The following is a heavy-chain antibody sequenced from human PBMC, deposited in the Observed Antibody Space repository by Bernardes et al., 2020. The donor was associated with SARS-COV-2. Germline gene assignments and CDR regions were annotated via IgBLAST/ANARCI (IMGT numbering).Heavy chain of an antibody. CDR3: ARGSGNYYHDY. CDR1: GDSVSNIRGH. J-gene: IGHJ4*02. CDR2: TYYRSRWNN. Sequence: SQTLSLTCAISGDSVSNIRGHWDWIRQSPSRGLEWLGRTYYRSRWNNDYAVSVKSRITISPDTSKNTLYLQMNSLRAEDAAVYFCARGSGNYYHDYWGQGTVVTVSS. D-gene: IGHD3-10*01. V-gene: IGHV6-1*01.